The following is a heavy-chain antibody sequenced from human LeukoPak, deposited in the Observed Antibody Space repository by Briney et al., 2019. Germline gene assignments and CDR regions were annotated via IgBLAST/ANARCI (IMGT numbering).Heavy chain of an antibody. D-gene: IGHD2-21*01. V-gene: IGHV4-59*08. CDR3: ARHGREDVVDFDN. Sequence: SETLSLTCSVSGGSLTSYYWSWIRQSPGKALEWIGYIYYRGNTNYNPSLKSRVTITVDTSTKQFSLRLSSVTAADTAVYYCARHGREDVVDFDNWGQGTLVTVSS. CDR1: GGSLTSYY. J-gene: IGHJ4*02. CDR2: IYYRGNT.